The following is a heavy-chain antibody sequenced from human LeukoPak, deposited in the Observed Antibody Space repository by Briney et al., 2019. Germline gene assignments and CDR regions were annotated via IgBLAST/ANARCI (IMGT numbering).Heavy chain of an antibody. D-gene: IGHD3-22*01. CDR3: AKGYHYYDSSGFDY. Sequence: GGSLRLSCAASGFTFSSYAMSWVRQAPGKGLEWVSAISGSGDSTYYADSVKGRFTISRDNSKNTLYLQMNSLRAEDTAVYYCAKGYHYYDSSGFDYWGQGTLVTVSS. J-gene: IGHJ4*02. V-gene: IGHV3-23*01. CDR2: ISGSGDST. CDR1: GFTFSSYA.